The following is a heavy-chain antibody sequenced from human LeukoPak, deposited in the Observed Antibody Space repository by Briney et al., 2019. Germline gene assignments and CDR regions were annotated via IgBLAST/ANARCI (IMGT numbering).Heavy chain of an antibody. CDR3: ARVGPYCSSTSCPPYNWFDP. J-gene: IGHJ5*02. V-gene: IGHV1-2*02. CDR2: INPNSGGT. Sequence: ASVKLSCKASGYTFTGYYMHWVRQAPGQRLEWMGWINPNSGGTNYAQKFQGRVTMTRDTSISTAYMELSRLRSDDTAVYYCARVGPYCSSTSCPPYNWFDPWGQGTLVTVSS. D-gene: IGHD2-2*01. CDR1: GYTFTGYY.